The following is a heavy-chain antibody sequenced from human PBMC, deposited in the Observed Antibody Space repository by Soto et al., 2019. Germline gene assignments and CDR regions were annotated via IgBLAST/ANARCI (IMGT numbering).Heavy chain of an antibody. CDR2: INSDGSST. J-gene: IGHJ6*02. Sequence: EVQLVESGGGLVQPGGSLRLSCAASGFTFSAYWMHWVRQAPGNGLVWVSRINSDGSSTSYADSVKGRFPISRDNAKNTLFLQMTSLRDEDTAVYYCGRSRSGYSYGTGASYYYGMDVWGQGTTVTVSS. CDR3: GRSRSGYSYGTGASYYYGMDV. V-gene: IGHV3-74*02. CDR1: GFTFSAYW. D-gene: IGHD5-18*01.